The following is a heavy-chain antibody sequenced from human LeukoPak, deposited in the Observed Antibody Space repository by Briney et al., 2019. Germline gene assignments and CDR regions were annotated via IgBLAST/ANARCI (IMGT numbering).Heavy chain of an antibody. Sequence: KVSXKXXGYTFTXYGINWVRQAPGQGLEWMGWISAYNGNTNYAQKLQGRVTMTTDTSTSTAYMELRSLRSDDTAVYYCASSRGNMVRGVMLPFDYWGQGTLVTVSS. CDR1: GYTFTXYG. V-gene: IGHV1-18*01. CDR2: ISAYNGNT. D-gene: IGHD3-10*01. J-gene: IGHJ4*02. CDR3: ASSRGNMVRGVMLPFDY.